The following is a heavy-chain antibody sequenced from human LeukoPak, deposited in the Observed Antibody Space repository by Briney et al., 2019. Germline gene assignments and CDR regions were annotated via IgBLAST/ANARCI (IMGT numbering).Heavy chain of an antibody. J-gene: IGHJ4*02. Sequence: ASVKVSCKASGYTFTGYYMHGVRQAPGQGREWMGWINPNSGGTNYAQKFQGRVTMTRDTSISTAYMELSRLRSDDTAVYYCARAPLWFGELPYFDYWGQGTLVTVSS. V-gene: IGHV1-2*02. CDR1: GYTFTGYY. CDR3: ARAPLWFGELPYFDY. D-gene: IGHD3-10*01. CDR2: INPNSGGT.